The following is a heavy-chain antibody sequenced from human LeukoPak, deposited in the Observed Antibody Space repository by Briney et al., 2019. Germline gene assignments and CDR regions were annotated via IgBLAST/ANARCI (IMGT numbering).Heavy chain of an antibody. D-gene: IGHD1-26*01. CDR1: GLTFSNYA. Sequence: GGSLRLSCAASGLTFSNYAMTWVRQAPGKGLEWVSSISGSGGHTYYTDSVKGRFTVSRDNSKKTLYLQMNSLRAEDTAGYYCARDRSGGGVVGAFDIWGQGSMVTVSS. CDR2: ISGSGGHT. V-gene: IGHV3-23*01. J-gene: IGHJ3*02. CDR3: ARDRSGGGVVGAFDI.